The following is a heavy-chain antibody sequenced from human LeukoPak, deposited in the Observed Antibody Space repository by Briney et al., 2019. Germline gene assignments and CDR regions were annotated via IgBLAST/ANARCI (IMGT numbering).Heavy chain of an antibody. CDR2: INPNSGGT. CDR3: ARVPAVDIVVVPAATHWFDP. CDR1: GYTFTGYY. V-gene: IGHV1-2*02. J-gene: IGHJ5*02. D-gene: IGHD2-2*01. Sequence: ASVNVSCKASGYTFTGYYMHWVRQAPGQGLEWMGWINPNSGGTNYAQKFQGRVTMTRDTSISTAYMELSRLRSDDTAVYYCARVPAVDIVVVPAATHWFDPWGQGTLVTVSS.